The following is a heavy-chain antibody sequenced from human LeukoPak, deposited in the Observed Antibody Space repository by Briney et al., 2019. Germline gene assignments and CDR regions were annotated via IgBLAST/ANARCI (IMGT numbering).Heavy chain of an antibody. CDR3: ARVRYYDSSGYTVFDY. CDR2: ISAYNGNT. CDR1: GYTFTIYG. Sequence: ASVKVSCTASGYTFTIYGISWVRQAPGQGREWMGWISAYNGNTNYAQKLQGRVTMTTDTSTSTAYMELRSLRSDDTAVYYCARVRYYDSSGYTVFDYWGQGTLVTVSS. J-gene: IGHJ4*02. D-gene: IGHD3-22*01. V-gene: IGHV1-18*01.